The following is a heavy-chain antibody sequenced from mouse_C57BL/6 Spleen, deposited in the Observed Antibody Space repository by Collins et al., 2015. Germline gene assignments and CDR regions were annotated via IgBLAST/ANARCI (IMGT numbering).Heavy chain of an antibody. Sequence: VKLSCKASGYTSTSYWMHWVKQRPIQGLEWIGNIDPSDSETHYNQKFKDKATLTVDKSSSTAYMQLSSLTSEDSAVYYCARRLTTVPSWYFDVWGTGTTVTVSS. J-gene: IGHJ1*03. D-gene: IGHD1-1*01. CDR2: IDPSDSET. CDR3: ARRLTTVPSWYFDV. V-gene: IGHV1-52*01. CDR1: GYTSTSYW.